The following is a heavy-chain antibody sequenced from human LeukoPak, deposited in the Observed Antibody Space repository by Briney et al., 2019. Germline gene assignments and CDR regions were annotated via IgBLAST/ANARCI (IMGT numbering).Heavy chain of an antibody. V-gene: IGHV3-48*02. CDR2: ISSSSSTI. Sequence: PGGSLRLSCVASGFTFSSYSMSWVRQAPGKGLEWVSYISSSSSTIYYADSVKGQFSVSRDNAKNSLYLQLNSLRDEDTAVYYCARDGPYSGSYFADFDYWGQGTLVTVSS. J-gene: IGHJ4*02. CDR3: ARDGPYSGSYFADFDY. CDR1: GFTFSSYS. D-gene: IGHD1-26*01.